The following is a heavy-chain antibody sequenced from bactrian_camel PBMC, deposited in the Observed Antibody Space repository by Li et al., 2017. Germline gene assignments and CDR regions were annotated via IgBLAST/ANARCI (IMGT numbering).Heavy chain of an antibody. D-gene: IGHD1*01. J-gene: IGHJ4*01. CDR3: AKVISDRDNRGSDGHDY. CDR2: LSTDGAT. V-gene: IGHV3S63*01. Sequence: HVQLVESGGGSGQAGGSLRLSCTASGFTWDDTDMAWYRQGPGRNERELVSGLSTDGATYYADSVKGRFTISQDNTRNTIFLEMNNLVPEDTAMYYCAKVISDRDNRGSDGHDYWGQGTQVTVS. CDR1: GFTWDDTD.